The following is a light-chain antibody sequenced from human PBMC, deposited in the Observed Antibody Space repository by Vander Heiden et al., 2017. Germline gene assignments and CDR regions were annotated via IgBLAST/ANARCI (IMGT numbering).Light chain of an antibody. V-gene: IGLV2-14*01. CDR3: SSYKSSSTLYV. CDR2: GVS. J-gene: IGLJ1*01. CDR1: RCDVGGYKY. Sequence: QSALTQPASVSGSPGQSLTIPCPVTRCDVGGYKYVSWDQPHPAKAPTLMIYGVSNRPSVVSNRFSGSKSGNTASLTISGRQAEEEADYYCSSYKSSSTLYVFGTGTKVTVL.